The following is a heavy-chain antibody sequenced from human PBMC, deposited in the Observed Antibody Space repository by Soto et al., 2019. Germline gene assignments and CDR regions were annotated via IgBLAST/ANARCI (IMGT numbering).Heavy chain of an antibody. D-gene: IGHD5-12*01. V-gene: IGHV1-69*02. CDR2: IIPILGIA. J-gene: IGHJ4*02. CDR1: GGTFSSYT. CDR3: ARGKRDGYNSEFDN. Sequence: QVQLVQSGAEVKKPGSSVKVSCKASGGTFSSYTISWVRQAPGQGLEWMGRIIPILGIANYAQKFQGRVTITADKSTSTAYMELSSLRSEDTAVYYCARGKRDGYNSEFDNWGQGTLVTVSS.